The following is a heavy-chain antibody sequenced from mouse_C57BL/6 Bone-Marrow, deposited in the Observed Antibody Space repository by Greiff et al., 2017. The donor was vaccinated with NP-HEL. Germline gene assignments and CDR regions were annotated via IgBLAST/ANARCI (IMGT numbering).Heavy chain of an antibody. V-gene: IGHV1-64*01. J-gene: IGHJ3*01. CDR3: ASTSVPWFAY. CDR1: GYTFTSYW. Sequence: QVQLHQPGAELVKPGASVKLSCKASGYTFTSYWMHWVKQRPGQGLEWIGMIHPNSGSTKYNEKFKSKATLTVDKSSSTAYMQLSSLTSEDSAVYYCASTSVPWFAYWGQGTLVTVSA. CDR2: IHPNSGST. D-gene: IGHD6-1*01.